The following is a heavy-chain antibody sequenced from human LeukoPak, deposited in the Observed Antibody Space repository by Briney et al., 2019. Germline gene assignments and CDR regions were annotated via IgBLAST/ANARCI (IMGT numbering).Heavy chain of an antibody. V-gene: IGHV5-51*01. CDR3: ARRLPPFYDFWSGYLKANNWFDP. Sequence: GESLKISCKGSGYSFTSYWIGWVRQMPGKGLEWMGIIYPGDSDTRYSPSFQGQVTISADKSISTAYLQWSSLKASDTAMYYCARRLPPFYDFWSGYLKANNWFDPRGQGALVTVSS. J-gene: IGHJ5*02. CDR2: IYPGDSDT. CDR1: GYSFTSYW. D-gene: IGHD3-3*01.